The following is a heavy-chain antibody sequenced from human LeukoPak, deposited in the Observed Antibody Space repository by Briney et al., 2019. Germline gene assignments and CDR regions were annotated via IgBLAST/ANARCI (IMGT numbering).Heavy chain of an antibody. J-gene: IGHJ4*02. CDR1: GFTFINAW. V-gene: IGHV3-15*01. D-gene: IGHD6-19*01. CDR2: IKSKADGGAT. Sequence: PGGSLRLSCAASGFTFINAWMSWVRQAPGRGLEWIGRIKSKADGGATDYATPVKGRFTISRDDSKNTVYLQMDSLKTEDTAVYYCTTAPHRWAVAAGVYWGQGTLVTVSS. CDR3: TTAPHRWAVAAGVY.